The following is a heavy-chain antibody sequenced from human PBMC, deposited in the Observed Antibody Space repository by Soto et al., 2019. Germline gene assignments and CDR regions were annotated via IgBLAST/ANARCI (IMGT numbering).Heavy chain of an antibody. Sequence: SETLSLTCTVSGGSVSSGSYYWSWIRQPPGKGLEWIGYIYYSGSTNYNPSLKSRVTISVDTSKNQFSLKLSSVTAADTAVYYCALQKVTAIPSWFDYWGQGTLVTVSS. D-gene: IGHD2-21*02. CDR3: ALQKVTAIPSWFDY. CDR2: IYYSGST. V-gene: IGHV4-61*01. J-gene: IGHJ4*02. CDR1: GGSVSSGSYY.